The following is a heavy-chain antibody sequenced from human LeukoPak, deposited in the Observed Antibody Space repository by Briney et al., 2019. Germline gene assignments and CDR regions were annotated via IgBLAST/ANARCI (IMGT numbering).Heavy chain of an antibody. CDR1: GGSISSYY. V-gene: IGHV4-59*01. Sequence: SSETLSLTCTVSGGSISSYYWSWIRQPPGKGLEWIGYIYYSGSTNYNPSLKSRVTISVDTSKNQFSLKLSSVTAADTAVYYCARGPVGYYDSSGPRFDYWGQGTLVTVSS. CDR2: IYYSGST. CDR3: ARGPVGYYDSSGPRFDY. D-gene: IGHD3-22*01. J-gene: IGHJ4*02.